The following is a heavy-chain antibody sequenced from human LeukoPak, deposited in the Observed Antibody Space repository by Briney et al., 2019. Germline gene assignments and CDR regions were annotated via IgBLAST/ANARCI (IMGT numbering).Heavy chain of an antibody. CDR3: ARSPAYYYDSSGYYWFDA. CDR2: INPNSGGT. Sequence: ASVKVSCKASGYTFTGYYMHLVRQAPGQGLEWMGWINPNSGGTNYAQKFQGRVTMTRATYISTAYMELSRLRSDATAVYYCARSPAYYYDSSGYYWFDAWGQGTLVTVSS. J-gene: IGHJ5*02. V-gene: IGHV1-2*02. D-gene: IGHD3-22*01. CDR1: GYTFTGYY.